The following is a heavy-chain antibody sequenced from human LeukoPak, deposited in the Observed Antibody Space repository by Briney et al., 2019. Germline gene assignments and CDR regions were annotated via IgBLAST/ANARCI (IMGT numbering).Heavy chain of an antibody. D-gene: IGHD2-2*01. Sequence: GGSLRLSCAASGFTFSSYWMSWVRQAPGKGLEWVANIKQDGSEKYYVDSVKGRFTISRDNAKNSLYLQMNSLRAEDTAVYYCASHYCSSTSCYRYYYYYGMDVWGQGTMVTVSS. CDR3: ASHYCSSTSCYRYYYYYGMDV. J-gene: IGHJ6*02. CDR1: GFTFSSYW. CDR2: IKQDGSEK. V-gene: IGHV3-7*01.